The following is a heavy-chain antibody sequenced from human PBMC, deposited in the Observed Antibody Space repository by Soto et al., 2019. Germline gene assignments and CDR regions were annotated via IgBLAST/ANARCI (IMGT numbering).Heavy chain of an antibody. Sequence: SETLSLTCTVSGGSISSGGYYWSWIRQHPGKGLEWIGYIYYSGSTYYNPSLKSRVTISVDTSKNQFSLKLSSVTAADTAVYYCVSNNYDFWSGYPRAYYYYGMDVWGQGTTVTVSS. CDR1: GGSISSGGYY. CDR2: IYYSGST. D-gene: IGHD3-3*01. V-gene: IGHV4-31*03. J-gene: IGHJ6*02. CDR3: VSNNYDFWSGYPRAYYYYGMDV.